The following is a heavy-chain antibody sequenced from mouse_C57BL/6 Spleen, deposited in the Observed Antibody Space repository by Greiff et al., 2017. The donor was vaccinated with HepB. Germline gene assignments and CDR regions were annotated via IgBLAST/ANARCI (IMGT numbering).Heavy chain of an antibody. CDR2: IYPGDGDT. CDR1: GYAFSSSW. J-gene: IGHJ4*01. V-gene: IGHV1-82*01. Sequence: VQLQESGPELVKPGASVKISCKASGYAFSSSWMNWVKQRPGKGLEWIGRIYPGDGDTNYNGKFKGKATLTADKSSSTAYMQLSILTSEDSAVYFCARTLYYGSSPFAMDYWGQGTSVTVSS. D-gene: IGHD1-1*01. CDR3: ARTLYYGSSPFAMDY.